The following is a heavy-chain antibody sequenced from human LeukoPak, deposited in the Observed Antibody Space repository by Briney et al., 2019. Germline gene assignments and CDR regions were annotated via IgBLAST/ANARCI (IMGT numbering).Heavy chain of an antibody. CDR1: GYSISSGYY. D-gene: IGHD6-19*01. CDR3: ARRPGYSSGWFRPLIDY. J-gene: IGHJ4*02. Sequence: SETLSLTCTVSGYSISSGYYWGWIRQPPGKGLEWIGSLYHSGSTYYNPSLKSRVTISVDTSKNQFSLKLSSVTAADTAVYYCARRPGYSSGWFRPLIDYWGQGTLVTVSS. CDR2: LYHSGST. V-gene: IGHV4-38-2*02.